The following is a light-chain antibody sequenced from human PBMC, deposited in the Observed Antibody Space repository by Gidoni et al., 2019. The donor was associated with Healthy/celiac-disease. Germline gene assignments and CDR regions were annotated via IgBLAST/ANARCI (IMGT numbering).Light chain of an antibody. CDR3: QQYGSSPLT. Sequence: EIAVTQPQGTLSFSPGARATLSCRAGPSVSSSYLAWYQQKPGQAPRLLIYGASSRATGIPDRFSGSGSGTDFTLTISRLEPEDFAVYYCQQYGSSPLTFXGXTKVEIK. CDR2: GAS. J-gene: IGKJ4*01. V-gene: IGKV3-20*01. CDR1: PSVSSSY.